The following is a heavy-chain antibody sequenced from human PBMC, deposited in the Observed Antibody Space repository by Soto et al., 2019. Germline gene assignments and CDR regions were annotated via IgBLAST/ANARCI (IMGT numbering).Heavy chain of an antibody. CDR3: VRDGTKTLRDWFDP. CDR1: GASISGFY. V-gene: IGHV4-4*07. D-gene: IGHD1-1*01. CDR2: IYATGTT. J-gene: IGHJ5*02. Sequence: SSETLSLTCTVSGASISGFYWSWIRKSAGKGLEWIGRIYATGTTDYNPSLKSRVMMSVDTSKKQFSLKLRSVTAADTAVYYCVRDGTKTLRDWFDPWGQGISITVSS.